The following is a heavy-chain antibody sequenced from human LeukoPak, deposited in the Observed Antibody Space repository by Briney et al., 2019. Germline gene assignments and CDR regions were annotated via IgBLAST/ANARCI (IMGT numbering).Heavy chain of an antibody. CDR2: IYFTGRT. J-gene: IGHJ4*02. Sequence: SETLSLTCTVSGDSISSNSYYWGWIRQPPGKGLEWIAGIYFTGRTYYNPSLKSRVNISTDTSQNQLSLRLSPVTAAETAVYYCASYRGYSGYDAPSYFDSWGQGTLVTVSS. CDR3: ASYRGYSGYDAPSYFDS. V-gene: IGHV4-39*01. CDR1: GDSISSNSYY. D-gene: IGHD5-12*01.